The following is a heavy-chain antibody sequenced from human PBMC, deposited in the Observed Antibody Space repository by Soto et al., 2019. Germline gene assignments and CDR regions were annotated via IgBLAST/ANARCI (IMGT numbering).Heavy chain of an antibody. D-gene: IGHD3-9*01. CDR1: GFTFSNYW. V-gene: IGHV3-74*01. J-gene: IGHJ3*02. Sequence: EVQLVESGGGLVQPGGSLSLSCAASGFTFSNYWMHWVRQSPGKGLVWVSRIKTDGSDTHYADSVTGRFTISRDNAKNTLYLQMNSLRDEDTAVYYCARPRTSDWAYDIWGQGTMVIVSS. CDR3: ARPRTSDWAYDI. CDR2: IKTDGSDT.